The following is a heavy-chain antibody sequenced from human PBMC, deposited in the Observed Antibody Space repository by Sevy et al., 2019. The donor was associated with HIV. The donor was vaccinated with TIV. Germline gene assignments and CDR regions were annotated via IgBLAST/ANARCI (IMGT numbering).Heavy chain of an antibody. CDR1: GFTFSDYY. CDR2: ISSSGSTI. V-gene: IGHV3-11*04. Sequence: GGSLRLSCAASGFTFSDYYMSWNRQAPGKGLEWVSYISSSGSTIYYADSVKGRFTISRDNAKNSLYLQMNSPRAEDTAVYYCARDPGGKTTVTVAWGQGTLVTVSS. D-gene: IGHD4-17*01. J-gene: IGHJ4*02. CDR3: ARDPGGKTTVTVA.